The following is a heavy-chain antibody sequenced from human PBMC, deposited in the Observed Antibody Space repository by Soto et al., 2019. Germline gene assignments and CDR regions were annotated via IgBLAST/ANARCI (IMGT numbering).Heavy chain of an antibody. CDR3: ARDQGITSIGGYTMYYNGMDV. CDR2: INPDNGNT. CDR1: GYTFTRSG. D-gene: IGHD2-15*01. V-gene: IGHV1-18*01. Sequence: QVQLVQSGAEVKKPGASVKVSCKASGYTFTRSGISWVRQAPGQGLEWLGWINPDNGNTSYAQHLQGRVSLTTDTSTSXAXMXXRSLRSDDTAVYYCARDQGITSIGGYTMYYNGMDVWGQGTTVTVSS. J-gene: IGHJ6*02.